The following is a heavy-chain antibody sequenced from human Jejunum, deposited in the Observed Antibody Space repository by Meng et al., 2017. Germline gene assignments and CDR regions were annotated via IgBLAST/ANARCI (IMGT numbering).Heavy chain of an antibody. CDR1: GFTFSDDY. J-gene: IGHJ4*02. CDR3: ARTQGGRRLVDY. D-gene: IGHD6-25*01. CDR2: MSSSGSVR. Sequence: VQLVESGGGLVKPGGSLRLSFAASGFTFSDDYMSWIRQAPGKGLEWVSYMSSSGSVRYYADSAKGRFTISRDNAKNLLYLQMNSLRAEDTAVYYCARTQGGRRLVDYWGQGTLVTVSS. V-gene: IGHV3-11*01.